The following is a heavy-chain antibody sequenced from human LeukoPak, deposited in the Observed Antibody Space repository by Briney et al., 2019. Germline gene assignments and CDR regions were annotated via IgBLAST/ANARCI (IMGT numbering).Heavy chain of an antibody. Sequence: PGGSLRLSCAASGFTFSSYSMNWVRQAPGKGLEWVSSISSSSSYIYYADSAKGRFTISRGNAKNSLYLQMNSLRAEDTAVYYCARDSITMVRGGGFDIWGQGTMVTVSS. D-gene: IGHD3-10*01. V-gene: IGHV3-21*01. CDR1: GFTFSSYS. J-gene: IGHJ3*02. CDR3: ARDSITMVRGGGFDI. CDR2: ISSSSSYI.